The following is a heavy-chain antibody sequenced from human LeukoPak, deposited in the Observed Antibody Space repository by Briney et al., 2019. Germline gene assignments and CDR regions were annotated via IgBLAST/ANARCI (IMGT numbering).Heavy chain of an antibody. D-gene: IGHD3-22*01. CDR3: ARGHSPQYYYDSSGYYLGY. Sequence: ASVKVSCKASGYTFTSYYIHWVRQAPGQGLEWMGIINPSGGSTSYAQKLQGRVTMTTDTSTSTAYMELRSLRSDDTAVYYCARGHSPQYYYDSSGYYLGYWGQGTLVTVSS. CDR1: GYTFTSYY. J-gene: IGHJ4*02. V-gene: IGHV1-46*01. CDR2: INPSGGST.